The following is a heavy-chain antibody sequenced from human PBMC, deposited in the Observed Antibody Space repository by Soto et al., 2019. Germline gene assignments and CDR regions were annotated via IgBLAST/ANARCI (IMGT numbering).Heavy chain of an antibody. D-gene: IGHD1-7*01. Sequence: GESLKISGKGSGYSFTSYWIGWVRQMPGKGLEWMGIIYPGDSDTRYSPSFQGQVTISADKSISTAYLQWSSLKASDTAMYYCASTGYGNGYNWNYGVFPMDVWGQGTTVTVSS. CDR1: GYSFTSYW. V-gene: IGHV5-51*01. CDR2: IYPGDSDT. J-gene: IGHJ6*02. CDR3: ASTGYGNGYNWNYGVFPMDV.